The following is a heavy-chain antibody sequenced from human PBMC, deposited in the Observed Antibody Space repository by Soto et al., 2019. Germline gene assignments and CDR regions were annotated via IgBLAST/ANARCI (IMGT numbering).Heavy chain of an antibody. Sequence: GGSLRLSCAASGFTFSSYAMHWVRQAPGKGPEWVAVISYDGSNKYYADSVKGRFTISRDNSKNTLYLQMNSLRAEDTAVYYCARAWFGENFDYWGQGTLVTVSS. CDR1: GFTFSSYA. CDR3: ARAWFGENFDY. J-gene: IGHJ4*02. CDR2: ISYDGSNK. D-gene: IGHD3-10*01. V-gene: IGHV3-30-3*01.